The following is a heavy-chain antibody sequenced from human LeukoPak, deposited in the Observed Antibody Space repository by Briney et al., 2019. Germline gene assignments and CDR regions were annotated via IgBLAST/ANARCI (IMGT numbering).Heavy chain of an antibody. Sequence: PGGSLRLSCSASGFTFSSYAMHWVRQAPGKGLEYVSAISSNGGSTYYADSVKGRFTISRDNSKNTLCLQMNSLRAEDTAVYYCARLSANSSAYFFDYWGQGTLVTVSS. J-gene: IGHJ4*02. CDR2: ISSNGGST. CDR3: ARLSANSSAYFFDY. D-gene: IGHD3-22*01. CDR1: GFTFSSYA. V-gene: IGHV3-64*04.